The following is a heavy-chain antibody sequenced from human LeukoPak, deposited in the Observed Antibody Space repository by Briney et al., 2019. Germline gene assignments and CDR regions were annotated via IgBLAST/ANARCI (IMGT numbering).Heavy chain of an antibody. CDR3: ARDGGSGWSSAFFDH. V-gene: IGHV3-7*03. J-gene: IGHJ4*02. D-gene: IGHD6-19*01. CDR2: IKQDGSEREK. Sequence: PGGSLRLSCAASGFTFTSYWMRWVRQAPGKGREWGANIKQDGSEREKYYVDSVRGRFTISRDNARNSLYLQMNSLRAEDTALYYCARDGGSGWSSAFFDHWGQGTLVTVSS. CDR1: GFTFTSYW.